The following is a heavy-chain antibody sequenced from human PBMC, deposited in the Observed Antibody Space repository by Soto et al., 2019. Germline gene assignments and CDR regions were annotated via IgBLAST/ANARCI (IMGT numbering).Heavy chain of an antibody. CDR1: GFTFSSYW. CDR2: IKQDGSEK. Sequence: GGSLRLSCAASGFTFSSYWMSWVRQAPGKGLEWVANIKQDGSEKYYVDSVKGRFTISRDNAKNSLYLQMNSLRAEDTAVYYCARGLLRQQLVGYYYYMDVWGKGTTVTVSS. D-gene: IGHD6-13*01. J-gene: IGHJ6*03. V-gene: IGHV3-7*01. CDR3: ARGLLRQQLVGYYYYMDV.